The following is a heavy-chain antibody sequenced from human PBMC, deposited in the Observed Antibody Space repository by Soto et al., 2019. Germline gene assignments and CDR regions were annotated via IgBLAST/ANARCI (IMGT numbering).Heavy chain of an antibody. J-gene: IGHJ6*02. CDR3: ARDLWGYCGTDCYPLDV. D-gene: IGHD2-21*02. V-gene: IGHV4-30-2*01. CDR2: TYHSGNP. CDR1: GDTISTGGYT. Sequence: SETLSLTCDVSGDTISTGGYTWAWIRQPPGKALEWIGHTYHSGNPYYNPPFKSRVTISVDTSKNQFSLKLNSVTAADTAVYYCARDLWGYCGTDCYPLDVWGQGTTVTVSS.